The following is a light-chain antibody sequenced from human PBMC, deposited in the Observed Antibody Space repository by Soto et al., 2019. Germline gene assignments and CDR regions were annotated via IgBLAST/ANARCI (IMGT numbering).Light chain of an antibody. CDR1: QSVSSF. CDR3: QQRGSWPPVI. Sequence: EVVLTQSAATLSSSPGERATLSCRASQSVSSFLAWYQHKPGQAPRLLIYDASNRASGIPARFSGSGSGTDFTLTISSLEPEDFAVYFCQQRGSWPPVIFGQGTRLEIK. V-gene: IGKV3-11*01. J-gene: IGKJ5*01. CDR2: DAS.